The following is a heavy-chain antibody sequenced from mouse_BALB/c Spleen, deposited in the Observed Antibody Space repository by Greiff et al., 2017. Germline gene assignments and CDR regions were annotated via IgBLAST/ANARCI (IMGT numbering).Heavy chain of an antibody. Sequence: EVKLMESGGGLVQPGGSLRLSCATSGFTFTDYYMSWVRQPPGKALEWLGFTRNKANGYTTEYSASVKGRFTISRDNSQSILYLQMNTLRAEDSATYYCARDDGYYAMDYWGQGTSVTVSS. V-gene: IGHV7-3*02. CDR2: TRNKANGYTT. J-gene: IGHJ4*01. D-gene: IGHD2-3*01. CDR3: ARDDGYYAMDY. CDR1: GFTFTDYY.